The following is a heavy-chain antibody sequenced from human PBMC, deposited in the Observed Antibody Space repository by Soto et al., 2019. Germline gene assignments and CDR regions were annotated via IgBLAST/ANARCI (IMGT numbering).Heavy chain of an antibody. D-gene: IGHD2-15*01. Sequence: PGGSLRLSCAASGFTFSSSWMHWVRQAPGKGLVWVSRVSGDGSSTNYADAVEGRFTISSDTAKNTLYQQINSLSAEQAAVYYCARDDVLCDGGRCYGVPLDVWGKGTTVTVSS. CDR3: ARDDVLCDGGRCYGVPLDV. V-gene: IGHV3-74*01. CDR1: GFTFSSSW. J-gene: IGHJ6*04. CDR2: VSGDGSST.